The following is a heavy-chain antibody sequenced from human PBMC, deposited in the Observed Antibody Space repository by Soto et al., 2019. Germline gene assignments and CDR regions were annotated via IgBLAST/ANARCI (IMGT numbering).Heavy chain of an antibody. J-gene: IGHJ4*02. CDR1: GFTFNHFA. CDR3: VKGFWTGHYSDLDY. V-gene: IGHV3-72*01. D-gene: IGHD2-8*02. Sequence: HPGGSLRLSCAASGFTFNHFALSWVRQAPGKGLEWVGRSRNKAYSYTTEYAASVKGRFTISRDDSKNSLYLQMNSLKTEDTAIYYCVKGFWTGHYSDLDYWGQGSLVTVSS. CDR2: SRNKAYSYTT.